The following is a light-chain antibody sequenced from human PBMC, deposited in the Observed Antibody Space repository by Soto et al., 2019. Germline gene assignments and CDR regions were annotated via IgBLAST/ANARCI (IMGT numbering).Light chain of an antibody. CDR1: SSEVGGYNS. V-gene: IGLV2-14*01. Sequence: QSALTQPASVSGSLGQSITISCTGTSSEVGGYNSVSWYQQHPGKAPKLIIYAVNNRPPGVSNHFSGSKSGNTASLTISGLQAEDEADYYCSSYTSSSTLDVFGTGTKLTVL. CDR3: SSYTSSSTLDV. J-gene: IGLJ1*01. CDR2: AVN.